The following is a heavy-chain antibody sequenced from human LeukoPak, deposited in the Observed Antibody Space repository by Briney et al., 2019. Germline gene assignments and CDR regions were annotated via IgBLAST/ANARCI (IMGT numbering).Heavy chain of an antibody. Sequence: PGGSLGLSCEASGFTFSSYAMHWVRQAPGKGLEWVAVISYDGSNKYYADSVKGRFTISRDNSKNTLYLQMNSLRAEDTAVYYCARARGYSSSWYAPGDYWGQGTLVTVSS. CDR1: GFTFSSYA. CDR2: ISYDGSNK. CDR3: ARARGYSSSWYAPGDY. D-gene: IGHD6-13*01. J-gene: IGHJ4*02. V-gene: IGHV3-30-3*01.